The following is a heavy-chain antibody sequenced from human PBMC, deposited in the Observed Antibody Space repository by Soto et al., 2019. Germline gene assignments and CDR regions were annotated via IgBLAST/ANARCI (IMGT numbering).Heavy chain of an antibody. J-gene: IGHJ3*02. V-gene: IGHV4-59*08. CDR2: IYYTGST. D-gene: IGHD3-3*01. CDR3: ARRPYYDFWSGYPTGGAFDI. Sequence: SETLSLTCTVSGGAIGHYYWTWIRQPPGKGLEWIGQIYYTGSTNYNPSLKSRVTISVDTSKNQFSLKLSSVTAADTAVYYCARRPYYDFWSGYPTGGAFDIWGQGTMVT. CDR1: GGAIGHYY.